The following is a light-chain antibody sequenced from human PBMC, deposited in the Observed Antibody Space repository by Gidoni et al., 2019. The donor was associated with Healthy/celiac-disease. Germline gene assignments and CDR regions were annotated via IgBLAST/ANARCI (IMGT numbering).Light chain of an antibody. CDR2: GAS. CDR3: QQYNNWPTWT. V-gene: IGKV3-15*01. J-gene: IGKJ1*01. CDR1: QSVSSN. Sequence: LVITQAPATRSVSPGERATLSCSASQSVSSNLAWYQQKPGQAPRLLIYGASTRATGIPARFSGSGSGTDFTLTISSLQSEDFAVYYCQQYNNWPTWTFGQGTKVEIK.